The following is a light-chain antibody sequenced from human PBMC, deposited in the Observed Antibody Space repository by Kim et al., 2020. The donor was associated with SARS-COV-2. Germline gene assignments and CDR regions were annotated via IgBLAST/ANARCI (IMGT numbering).Light chain of an antibody. J-gene: IGKJ1*01. V-gene: IGKV1-5*01. Sequence: DIQMTQSPSTLSASVGGRVTITCRASQSISTWLAWYQQKPGKAPKLLIYHASSLQSGVPSRFSGSGSGTEFTLTISSLQPDDFATYYCQQYNSYSPWTFGQGTKVDIK. CDR1: QSISTW. CDR3: QQYNSYSPWT. CDR2: HAS.